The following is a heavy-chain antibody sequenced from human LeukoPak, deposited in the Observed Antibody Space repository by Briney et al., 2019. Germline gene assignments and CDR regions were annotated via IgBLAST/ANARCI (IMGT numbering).Heavy chain of an antibody. D-gene: IGHD6-13*01. Sequence: PGGSLRLSCAASGFTFSSYSMDWVRQAPGKGLEWVSSISSGSSYIYYADSLKGRFTISRDNAKNSLYLQMNSPRAEDTAVYYCARDKSMYSSSWYDYWGQGTLVTVSS. V-gene: IGHV3-21*01. CDR1: GFTFSSYS. J-gene: IGHJ4*02. CDR3: ARDKSMYSSSWYDY. CDR2: ISSGSSYI.